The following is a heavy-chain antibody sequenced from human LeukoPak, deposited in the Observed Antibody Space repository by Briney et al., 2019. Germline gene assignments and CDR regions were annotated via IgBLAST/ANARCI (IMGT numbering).Heavy chain of an antibody. CDR1: GGSISSSSYY. V-gene: IGHV4-39*07. Sequence: SETLSLTCTVSGGSISSSSYYWGWIRQPPGKGLEWIGSIYYSGSTYYNPSLKSRVTISVDTSKNQFSLKLSSVTAADTAVYYCARRGGYVGYWGQGTLVTVSS. CDR3: ARRGGYVGY. CDR2: IYYSGST. J-gene: IGHJ4*02. D-gene: IGHD5-12*01.